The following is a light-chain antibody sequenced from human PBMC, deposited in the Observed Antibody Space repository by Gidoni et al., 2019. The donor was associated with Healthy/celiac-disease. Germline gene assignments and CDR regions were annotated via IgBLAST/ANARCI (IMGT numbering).Light chain of an antibody. J-gene: IGKJ1*01. CDR3: QQCYSTPPT. CDR2: AAS. Sequence: EIQMTQSPSSLSASVGDRVTITCRASQSISSYLNWYQQKPGKAPKLLIYAASSLQSGVPSRFSGSGSGTDFTLTISSLQPEDFATYYCQQCYSTPPTFGQGTKVEIK. V-gene: IGKV1-39*01. CDR1: QSISSY.